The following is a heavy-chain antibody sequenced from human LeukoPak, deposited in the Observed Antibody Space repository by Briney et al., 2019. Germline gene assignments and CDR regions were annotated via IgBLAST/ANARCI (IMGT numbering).Heavy chain of an antibody. Sequence: VASVKVSCKASGGTFSSYAISWVRQAPGQGLEWMGGIIPIFGTANYAQKFQGRVTITADKSTSTAYMELSSLRSEDTAVYYCAGQDLGSLDYYDSSEGTFQHWGQGTLVTVSS. V-gene: IGHV1-69*06. CDR2: IIPIFGTA. CDR3: AGQDLGSLDYYDSSEGTFQH. D-gene: IGHD3-22*01. CDR1: GGTFSSYA. J-gene: IGHJ1*01.